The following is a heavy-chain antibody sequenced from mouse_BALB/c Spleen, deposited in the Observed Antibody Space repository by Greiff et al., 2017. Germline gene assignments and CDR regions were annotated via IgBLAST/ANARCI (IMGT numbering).Heavy chain of an antibody. J-gene: IGHJ3*01. CDR2: IYPGDGDT. V-gene: IGHV1-87*01. CDR3: ARSGYGYDGAWFAY. D-gene: IGHD2-2*01. CDR1: GYTFTSYW. Sequence: QVQLQQSGAELARPGASVKLSCKASGYTFTSYWMQWVKQRPGQGLEWIGAIYPGDGDTRYTQKFKGKATLTADKSSSTAYMQLSSLASEDSAVYYCARSGYGYDGAWFAYWGQGTLVTVSA.